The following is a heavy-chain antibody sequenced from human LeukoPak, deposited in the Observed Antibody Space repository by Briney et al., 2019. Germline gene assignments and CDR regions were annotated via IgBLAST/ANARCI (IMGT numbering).Heavy chain of an antibody. CDR3: ARLNAMLRGPEPIYYFDY. CDR1: GFNFNTYW. CDR2: IKQDGSEK. V-gene: IGHV3-7*01. D-gene: IGHD3-10*01. Sequence: GGSLRLSCAASGFNFNTYWMSWVRQAPGKGLEWVANIKQDGSEKFYVDSMKGRFTISRDNSKNSLYLQMNSLRAEDTAMYYCARLNAMLRGPEPIYYFDYWGQGTLVTVSS. J-gene: IGHJ4*01.